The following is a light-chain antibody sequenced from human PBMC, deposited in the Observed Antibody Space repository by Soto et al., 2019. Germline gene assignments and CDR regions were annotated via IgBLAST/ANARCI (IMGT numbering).Light chain of an antibody. Sequence: DIQMTQSPSTLSASVGERVTITCRASQSVSNWLAWYQQKPGKAPKLLIYDVSSLESGVPSRFSGSGSRTEFILTISSLQPDDFATYYCQQYDSYSWTFDQGTKVEMK. CDR3: QQYDSYSWT. V-gene: IGKV1-5*01. J-gene: IGKJ1*01. CDR1: QSVSNW. CDR2: DVS.